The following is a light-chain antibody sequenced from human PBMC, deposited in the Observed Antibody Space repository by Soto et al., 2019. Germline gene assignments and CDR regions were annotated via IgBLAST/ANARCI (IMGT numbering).Light chain of an antibody. CDR1: KSVDSN. CDR3: QQYGSSPPT. Sequence: EIVMTQSPATLSVSPGERATLSCRASKSVDSNLAWYQQKPGQAPRLLIYGASSRATGIPDRFSGSGSGTDFTLTISRLEPEDFAVYYCQQYGSSPPTFGQGTKVDIK. V-gene: IGKV3-20*01. J-gene: IGKJ1*01. CDR2: GAS.